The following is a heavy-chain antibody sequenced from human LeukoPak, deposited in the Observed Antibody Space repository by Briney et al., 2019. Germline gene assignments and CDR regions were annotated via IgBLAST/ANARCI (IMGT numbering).Heavy chain of an antibody. CDR3: ARDIGAPDDY. V-gene: IGHV3-74*01. CDR2: INADGSST. CDR1: GFTFSSYW. D-gene: IGHD3-10*01. J-gene: IGHJ4*02. Sequence: PGGPLRLSCAASGFTFSSYWMHWVRQAPGKGVVWVSRINADGSSTNYAASVKGRFTISRDNAKNTLYLQTNSLRAEATAVYFCARDIGAPDDYWGQGTLVTVSS.